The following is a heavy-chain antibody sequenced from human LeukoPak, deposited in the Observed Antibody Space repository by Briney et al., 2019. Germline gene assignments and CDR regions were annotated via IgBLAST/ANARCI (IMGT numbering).Heavy chain of an antibody. Sequence: PSETLSLTCTVSGGSISSRSYYWGWIRRPPGKGLEWIGSIYYSESAYYNPSLRSRVTISVDTSKNQFSLKLSSVTAADTAVYYCARQRFGDLYAEYFQQWGQGTLVTVSS. CDR3: ARQRFGDLYAEYFQQ. J-gene: IGHJ1*01. CDR2: IYYSESA. D-gene: IGHD3-10*01. CDR1: GGSISSRSYY. V-gene: IGHV4-39*01.